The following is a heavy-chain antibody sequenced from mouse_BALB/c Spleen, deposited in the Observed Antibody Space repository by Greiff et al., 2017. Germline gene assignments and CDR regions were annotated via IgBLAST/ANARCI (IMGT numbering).Heavy chain of an antibody. CDR2: IYPGDGDT. D-gene: IGHD1-2*01. V-gene: IGHV1-87*01. CDR1: GYTFTSYW. CDR3: ARGPYYYGYDYAMDY. Sequence: QVQLQQSGAELARPGASVKLSCKASGYTFTSYWMQWVKQRPGQGLEWIGAIYPGDGDTRYTQKFKGKATLTADKSSSTAYMQLSSLASEDSAVYYCARGPYYYGYDYAMDYWGQGTSVTVSS. J-gene: IGHJ4*01.